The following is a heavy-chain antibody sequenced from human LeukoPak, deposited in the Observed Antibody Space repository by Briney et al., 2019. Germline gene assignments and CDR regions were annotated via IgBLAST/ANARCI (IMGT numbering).Heavy chain of an antibody. V-gene: IGHV1-69*05. D-gene: IGHD3-22*01. CDR1: GGTFSSYA. CDR2: IIPIFGTA. Sequence: AASVKVSCKASGGTFSSYAISWVRQAPGQGLEWMGGIIPIFGTANYAQKFQGRVTITTDESTSTAYMELSSLRSEDTALYYCARAPYYDRSDYWLYFDYWGQGILVTVSS. J-gene: IGHJ4*02. CDR3: ARAPYYDRSDYWLYFDY.